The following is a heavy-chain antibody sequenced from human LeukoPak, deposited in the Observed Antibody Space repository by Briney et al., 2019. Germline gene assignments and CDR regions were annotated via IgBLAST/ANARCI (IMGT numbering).Heavy chain of an antibody. CDR2: IYYSGST. CDR1: GGSISSYY. J-gene: IGHJ4*02. D-gene: IGHD6-13*01. V-gene: IGHV4-59*01. Sequence: PSETLSLTCTVSGGSISSYYWSWIRQPPGKGLEWIGYIYYSGSTNYNPSLKSRVTISVDTSENQFSLKLSSVTAADTAVYYCARDLKAAAGNGGFDYWGQGTLVTVSS. CDR3: ARDLKAAAGNGGFDY.